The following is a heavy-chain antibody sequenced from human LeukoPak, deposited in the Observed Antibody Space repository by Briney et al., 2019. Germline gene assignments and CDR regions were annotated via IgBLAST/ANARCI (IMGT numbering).Heavy chain of an antibody. Sequence: SETLSLTCAVSGASLSHYHWNWFRQPPGKGLEWIASVFDNEDANYNPSLESRVTISLDTSKSHVSLRLTSVTAAATAVYFCAKGETVTTSPFDYWGQGILVTVSS. CDR2: VFDNEDA. CDR3: AKGETVTTSPFDY. J-gene: IGHJ4*02. CDR1: GASLSHYH. D-gene: IGHD4-17*01. V-gene: IGHV4-59*01.